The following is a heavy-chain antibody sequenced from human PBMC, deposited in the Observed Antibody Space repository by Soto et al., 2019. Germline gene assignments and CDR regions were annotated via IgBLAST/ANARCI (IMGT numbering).Heavy chain of an antibody. CDR1: GFTLSGHY. Sequence: GGSLRLSCAGSGFTLSGHYIDWVRQAPGKGLEWVGRSRDKPQGYSTAYAASVKGRFTTSRDESKNSAYLQMNSLKTEDTAVYYCVRATYFSDSSGYTRCLDYWGQGTQVTVSS. D-gene: IGHD3-22*01. CDR3: VRATYFSDSSGYTRCLDY. CDR2: SRDKPQGYST. J-gene: IGHJ4*02. V-gene: IGHV3-72*01.